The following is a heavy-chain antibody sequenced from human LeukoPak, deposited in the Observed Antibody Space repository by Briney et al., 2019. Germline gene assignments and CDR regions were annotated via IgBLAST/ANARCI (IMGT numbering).Heavy chain of an antibody. D-gene: IGHD3-10*01. CDR2: VNPDGSST. CDR3: ARENGSGRPFDY. J-gene: IGHJ4*02. Sequence: PGGSLRLSCSASGFTFSTYWIHWVRQAPGKGLVWVSRVNPDGSSTNYADSVKGRFTVSRDNAKNTLYLQMNSLRAEDTAVYYCARENGSGRPFDYWGQGTLVTVSS. CDR1: GFTFSTYW. V-gene: IGHV3-74*01.